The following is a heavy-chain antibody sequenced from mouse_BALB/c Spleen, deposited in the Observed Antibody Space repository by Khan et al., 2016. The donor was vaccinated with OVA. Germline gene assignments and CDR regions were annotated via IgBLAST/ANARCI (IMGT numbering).Heavy chain of an antibody. D-gene: IGHD1-1*01. J-gene: IGHJ2*01. CDR3: ARVYGGDFDY. V-gene: IGHV3-2*02. Sequence: VKLLESGPGLVKPSQSLSPTCTVTGYSITSDYAWNWIRPFPGNKLEWMGYISYSGNTNYNPSLRSRISITRDTSKNQFFLQLNSVTTEDTATYYCARVYGGDFDYWGQGTTLTVAS. CDR2: ISYSGNT. CDR1: GYSITSDYA.